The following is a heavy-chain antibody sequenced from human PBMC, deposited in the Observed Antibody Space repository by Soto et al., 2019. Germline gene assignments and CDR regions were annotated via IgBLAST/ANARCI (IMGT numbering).Heavy chain of an antibody. J-gene: IGHJ4*02. CDR1: GYTFTTYY. D-gene: IGHD3-16*02. V-gene: IGHV1-8*02. Sequence: ASVKVSCKTSGYTFTTYYIHWVRQASGQGLEWMGSMNRNSGDTAYAQKVQDRVTMTRDTSISTAHMELSSLRSEDTATYHCGVTYFDYTWGHYRLSRGQGTPVTVCS. CDR3: GVTYFDYTWGHYRLS. CDR2: MNRNSGDT.